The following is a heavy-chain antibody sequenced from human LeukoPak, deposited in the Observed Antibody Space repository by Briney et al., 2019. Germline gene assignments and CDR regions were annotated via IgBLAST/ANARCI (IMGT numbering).Heavy chain of an antibody. D-gene: IGHD3-10*01. Sequence: TGGSLRLSCAASGFTFSSYAMSWVGQAPGKGLEWVSAISGSGGSTYYADSVKGRFTISRDNSKNTLYLQMNSLRAEDTAVYYCAKLPSLHGYYFDYWGQGTLVTVSS. J-gene: IGHJ4*02. CDR1: GFTFSSYA. CDR2: ISGSGGST. V-gene: IGHV3-23*01. CDR3: AKLPSLHGYYFDY.